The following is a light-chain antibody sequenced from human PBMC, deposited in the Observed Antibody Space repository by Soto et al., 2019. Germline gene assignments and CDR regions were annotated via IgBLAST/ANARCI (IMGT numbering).Light chain of an antibody. Sequence: EVVLTQSPATLSVSPGERATLSCRASQSVSTNLAWYQQKPCQAPRLLIHGASTRTTGIPARFSGSGSGTEFTLTISSLQSEDFAVYYCQQYNDWPPLYTFGQGTKLETK. CDR3: QQYNDWPPLYT. CDR1: QSVSTN. V-gene: IGKV3-15*01. J-gene: IGKJ2*01. CDR2: GAS.